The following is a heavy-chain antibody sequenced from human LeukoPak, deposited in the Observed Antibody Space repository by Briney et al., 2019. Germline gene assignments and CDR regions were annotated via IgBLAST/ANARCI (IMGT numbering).Heavy chain of an antibody. Sequence: SETLSLTCTVSGGSISSYYWSWIRQPPGKGLEWIGYIYYSGSTNYNPSLKSRVTISVDTSKNQLSLKLSSVTAADTAVYYCARSLLRYFDWPQYYYGMDVWGKGTTVTVSS. CDR1: GGSISSYY. J-gene: IGHJ6*04. V-gene: IGHV4-59*01. CDR3: ARSLLRYFDWPQYYYGMDV. D-gene: IGHD3-9*01. CDR2: IYYSGST.